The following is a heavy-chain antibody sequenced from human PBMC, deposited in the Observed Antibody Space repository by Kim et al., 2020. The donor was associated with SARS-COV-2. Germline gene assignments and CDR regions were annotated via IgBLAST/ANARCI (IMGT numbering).Heavy chain of an antibody. CDR1: GFTFSSYG. CDR3: AKFRLYGDPFDY. J-gene: IGHJ4*02. V-gene: IGHV3-30*18. Sequence: GGSLRLSCAASGFTFSSYGMHWVRQAPGKGLEWVAVISYDGSNKYYADSVKGRFTISRDNSKNTLYLQMNSLRAEDTAVYYCAKFRLYGDPFDYWGQGTLVTVSS. D-gene: IGHD4-17*01. CDR2: ISYDGSNK.